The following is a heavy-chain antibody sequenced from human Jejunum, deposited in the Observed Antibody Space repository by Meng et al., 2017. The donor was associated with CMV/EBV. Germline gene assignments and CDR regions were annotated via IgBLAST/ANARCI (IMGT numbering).Heavy chain of an antibody. J-gene: IGHJ4*02. V-gene: IGHV4-39*07. CDR2: VYYSGST. D-gene: IGHD3-10*01. CDR3: ARDPTPDGSDY. CDR1: GASISDSSYY. Sequence: QPQREDAWPGLVKPSEPLSLTCTMSGASISDSSYYWGWTRQPPGKGLEWIGSVYYSGSTYYNPSLESRVTISVDTSKNQFSLKLTSVTAADTATYYCARDPTPDGSDYWGRGTLVTVSS.